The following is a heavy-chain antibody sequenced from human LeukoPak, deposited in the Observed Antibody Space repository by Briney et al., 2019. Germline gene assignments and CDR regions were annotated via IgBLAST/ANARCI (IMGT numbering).Heavy chain of an antibody. V-gene: IGHV4-34*01. Sequence: SEPLSLTCAVYGGSFSGYYWSWIRQPPGKGLEWIGEINHSGSTNYNPSLKSRVTISVDTSKNQFSLKLSSVTAADTAVYYCARGLSSTSCYWCPNWFDPWGQGTLVTVSS. D-gene: IGHD2-2*01. J-gene: IGHJ5*02. CDR3: ARGLSSTSCYWCPNWFDP. CDR1: GGSFSGYY. CDR2: INHSGST.